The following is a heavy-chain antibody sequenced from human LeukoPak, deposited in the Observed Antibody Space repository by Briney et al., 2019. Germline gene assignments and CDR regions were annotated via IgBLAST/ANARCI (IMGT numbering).Heavy chain of an antibody. Sequence: SETLTLTCTVSGASIRSYYWSWLRQPAGKGLEWIGRIVPGGITNYNPSLESRVTMSVDTSKNQFSLNLKSVTAADTAVYYCAKEGAAPGPDFDYGGQRILVIVS. D-gene: IGHD6-13*01. CDR1: GASIRSYY. J-gene: IGHJ4*02. CDR2: IVPGGIT. V-gene: IGHV4-4*07. CDR3: AKEGAAPGPDFDY.